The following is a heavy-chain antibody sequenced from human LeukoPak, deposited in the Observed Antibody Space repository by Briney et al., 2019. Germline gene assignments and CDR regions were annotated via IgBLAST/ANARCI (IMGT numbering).Heavy chain of an antibody. CDR2: IVLGSGNT. D-gene: IGHD3-3*01. CDR3: AAQRGASLHDFWSTRLFDP. J-gene: IGHJ5*02. V-gene: IGHV1-58*02. Sequence: GTSVKVSCKASGFTFHTSAMQWVRQARGQRLEWIGWIVLGSGNTVYSHKFHDRVIITRDMSTSTVYMELDSLGSEDTAVYYCAAQRGASLHDFWSTRLFDPWGRGTLVTVSS. CDR1: GFTFHTSA.